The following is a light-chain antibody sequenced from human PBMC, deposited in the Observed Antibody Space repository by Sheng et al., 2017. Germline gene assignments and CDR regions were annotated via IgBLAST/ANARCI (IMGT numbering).Light chain of an antibody. Sequence: QSALTQPRSVSGSPGQSVTISCTGTSSDVGGYNFVSWYQQHPGEAPKVMIYGVTKRPSGVPGRFSGSKSGNTASLTISGLQAEDEADYYCSSYTSSTTPVVFGGGTKLTVL. CDR1: SSDVGGYNF. CDR3: SSYTSSTTPVV. J-gene: IGLJ2*01. CDR2: GVT. V-gene: IGLV2-11*01.